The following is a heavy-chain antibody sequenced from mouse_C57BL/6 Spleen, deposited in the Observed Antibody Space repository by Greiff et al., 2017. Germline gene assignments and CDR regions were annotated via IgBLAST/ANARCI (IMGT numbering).Heavy chain of an antibody. CDR3: ARNFHYYGSSYWYFDV. V-gene: IGHV2-2*01. CDR1: GFSLTSYG. J-gene: IGHJ1*03. CDR2: IWSGGST. D-gene: IGHD1-1*01. Sequence: VQLQESGPGLVQPSQSLSITCTVSGFSLTSYGVHWVRQSPGKGLEWLGGIWSGGSTDYNAAFISRLSISKDNSKSQVFFKMNSLQAYDTAIEYCARNFHYYGSSYWYFDVWGTGTTVTVSS.